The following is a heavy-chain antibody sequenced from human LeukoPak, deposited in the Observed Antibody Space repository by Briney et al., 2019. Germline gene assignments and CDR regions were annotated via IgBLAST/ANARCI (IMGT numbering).Heavy chain of an antibody. V-gene: IGHV1-69*01. CDR3: AIVPLTTVTTYWYFDL. J-gene: IGHJ2*01. D-gene: IGHD4-11*01. Sequence: GASVKVSCKASGGTFSSYAISWVRQAPGQGLEWMGGSIPIFGTANYAQKFQGRVTITADESTSTAYMELSSLRSEDTAVYYCAIVPLTTVTTYWYFDLWGRGTLVTVSS. CDR1: GGTFSSYA. CDR2: SIPIFGTA.